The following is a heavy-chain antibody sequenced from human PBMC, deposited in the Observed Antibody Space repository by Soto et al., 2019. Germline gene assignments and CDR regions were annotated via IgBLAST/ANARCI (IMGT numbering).Heavy chain of an antibody. Sequence: PGGSLRLSCAASGFSFINAWMNCVRQTPEKGLEWVGRIKSKTDGGTTDYAAPVKGRFTISRDDSTDTVYLQMDSLKTEDTAVYYCTADLRRRRVFAYWGRGTLVIVSA. V-gene: IGHV3-15*07. D-gene: IGHD3-10*01. CDR1: GFSFINAW. J-gene: IGHJ4*02. CDR2: IKSKTDGGTT. CDR3: TADLRRRRVFAY.